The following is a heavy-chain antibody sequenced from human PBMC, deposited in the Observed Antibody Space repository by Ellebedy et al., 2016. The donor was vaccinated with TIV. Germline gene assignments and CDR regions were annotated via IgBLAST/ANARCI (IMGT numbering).Heavy chain of an antibody. J-gene: IGHJ5*02. CDR1: GFSVSNNY. D-gene: IGHD3-9*01. CDR2: IYSGGTT. V-gene: IGHV3-53*04. Sequence: GESLKISXAASGFSVSNNYMSWVRQPPGKGLEWVSLIYSGGTTDYADSVRGRFTISRQNSKNTVYLQMNSLKAEDTAVYYCARVGYDIFDVLTGSGALNTWGRGTLVTVSS. CDR3: ARVGYDIFDVLTGSGALNT.